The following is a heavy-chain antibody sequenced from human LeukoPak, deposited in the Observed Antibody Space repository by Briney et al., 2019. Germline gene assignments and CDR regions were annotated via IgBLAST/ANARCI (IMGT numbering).Heavy chain of an antibody. CDR3: ARGGYVWGSYRENWFDP. J-gene: IGHJ5*02. Sequence: SETLSLTCAVYGGSFSGYYWSWIRRPPGKGLEWIGEINHSGSTNYNPSLKSRVTISVDTSKNQSSLKLSSVTAADTAVYYCARGGYVWGSYRENWFDPWGQGTLVTVSS. D-gene: IGHD3-16*02. V-gene: IGHV4-34*01. CDR2: INHSGST. CDR1: GGSFSGYY.